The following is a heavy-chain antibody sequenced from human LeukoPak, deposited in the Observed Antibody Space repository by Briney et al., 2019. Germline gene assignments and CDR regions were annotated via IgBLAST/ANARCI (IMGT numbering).Heavy chain of an antibody. Sequence: AGGSLRLSCAASGFTSSSYSMNWVRQAPGKGLEWVSYISSSSSTIYYADSVKGRFTISRDNAKNSLYLQMNSLRAEDTAVYYCARDAYDFWSGYQASGNYWGQGTLVTVSS. V-gene: IGHV3-48*04. CDR1: GFTSSSYS. D-gene: IGHD3-3*01. CDR3: ARDAYDFWSGYQASGNY. CDR2: ISSSSSTI. J-gene: IGHJ4*02.